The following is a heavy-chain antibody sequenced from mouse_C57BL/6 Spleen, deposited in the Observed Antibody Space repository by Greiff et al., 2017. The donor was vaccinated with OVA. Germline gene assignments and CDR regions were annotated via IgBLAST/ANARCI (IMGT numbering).Heavy chain of an antibody. D-gene: IGHD1-1*01. CDR2: IDPSDSYT. J-gene: IGHJ2*01. Sequence: VQLQQPGAELVMPGASVKLSCKASGYTFTSYWMHWVKQRPGQGLEWIGEIDPSDSYTNYNQKFKGKSTLTVDKSSSTAYMQLSSLTSEDSAVYYCARLYYYGSRRLDYWGQGTTLTVSS. CDR1: GYTFTSYW. CDR3: ARLYYYGSRRLDY. V-gene: IGHV1-69*01.